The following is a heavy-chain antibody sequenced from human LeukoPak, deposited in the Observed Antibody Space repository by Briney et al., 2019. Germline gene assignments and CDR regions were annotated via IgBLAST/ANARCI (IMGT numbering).Heavy chain of an antibody. J-gene: IGHJ4*02. V-gene: IGHV3-23*01. CDR1: GFTFSSYS. CDR2: VSTNGDVT. Sequence: GGSLRLSCAASGFTFSSYSLHWVRQAPGMGLEWVSVVSTNGDVTFYADSVKGRFTISRDNSKNTLFLQMNSLRAEDTAVYYCAKLSLSGRSQSADYWGQGTLVTVSS. CDR3: AKLSLSGRSQSADY. D-gene: IGHD3-10*01.